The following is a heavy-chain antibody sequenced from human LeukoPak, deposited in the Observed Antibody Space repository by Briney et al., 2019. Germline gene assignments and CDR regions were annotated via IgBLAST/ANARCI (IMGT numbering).Heavy chain of an antibody. CDR1: GFTFSSYA. V-gene: IGHV3-23*01. CDR2: ILGSGGST. Sequence: GASLRLSCAASGFTFSSYAMGWVRQAPGKGLEWVSAILGSGGSTYYADSVKGRFTVSRDNSKSTLYLQMNSLRAEDTALYYCAKWGDYDVLTGYYVPDYWGQGTLVTVSS. J-gene: IGHJ4*02. CDR3: AKWGDYDVLTGYYVPDY. D-gene: IGHD3-9*01.